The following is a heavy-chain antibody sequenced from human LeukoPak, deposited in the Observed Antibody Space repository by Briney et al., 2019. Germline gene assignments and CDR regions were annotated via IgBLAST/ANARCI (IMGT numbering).Heavy chain of an antibody. V-gene: IGHV4-4*07. Sequence: SETLSLTCTVSGGCLSSYYWNWIRQHAGKGLEWIGRIYTSGSTNYNPSLKSRVTMSVDTSKNQFSLKLSSVTAADTAVYYCAKSNASGLIDISGQGTMVTVSS. CDR2: IYTSGST. CDR1: GGCLSSYY. D-gene: IGHD2/OR15-2a*01. J-gene: IGHJ3*02. CDR3: AKSNASGLIDI.